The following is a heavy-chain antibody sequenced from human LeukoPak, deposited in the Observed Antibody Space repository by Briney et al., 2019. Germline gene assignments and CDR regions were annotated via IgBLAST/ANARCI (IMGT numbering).Heavy chain of an antibody. Sequence: ASETLSLTCAVYGGSFSGYYWSWIRQPPGKGLEWIGEINHSGSTNYNPSLKSRVTISVDTSKNQFSLKLSSVTAADTAVYYCARGSRGYPPPVFFYWGQGTLVTVSS. CDR2: INHSGST. CDR3: ARGSRGYPPPVFFY. D-gene: IGHD5-12*01. CDR1: GGSFSGYY. V-gene: IGHV4-34*01. J-gene: IGHJ4*02.